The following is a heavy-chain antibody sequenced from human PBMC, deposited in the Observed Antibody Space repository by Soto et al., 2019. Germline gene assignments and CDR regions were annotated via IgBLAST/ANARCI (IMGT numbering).Heavy chain of an antibody. CDR3: AKDSGSTGWYYFDY. CDR2: LTWNGGGI. Sequence: EVQLVESGGGLVQPGRSLRLSCAASGFTFDDSAMHWVRQAPGKGLEWVSGLTWNGGGIGYADSVKGRFTISRDNAKNSLYLQMNCLRPEDTALYYCAKDSGSTGWYYFDYWGQGTLVTVSS. V-gene: IGHV3-9*01. D-gene: IGHD6-19*01. J-gene: IGHJ4*02. CDR1: GFTFDDSA.